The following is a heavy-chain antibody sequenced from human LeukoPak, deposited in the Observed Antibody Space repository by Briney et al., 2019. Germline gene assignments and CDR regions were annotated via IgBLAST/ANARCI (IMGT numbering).Heavy chain of an antibody. D-gene: IGHD2-2*01. CDR1: GFTFSSYA. Sequence: GGSLRLSCAASGFTFSSYAMHWVRQAPGKGLEYVSAISSNGGSTYYANSVKGRFTISRDNSKNTLYLQMGSLRAEDMAVYYCGKESRYQGDYLGQGTLVTVSS. CDR3: GKESRYQGDY. V-gene: IGHV3-64*01. J-gene: IGHJ4*02. CDR2: ISSNGGST.